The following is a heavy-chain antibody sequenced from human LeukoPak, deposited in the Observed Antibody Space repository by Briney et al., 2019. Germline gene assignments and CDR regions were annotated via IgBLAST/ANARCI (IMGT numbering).Heavy chain of an antibody. CDR1: GYTLTELS. Sequence: ASVKVSCKVSGYTLTELSMHWVRQAPGKGLEWMGGFDLVDGGTIYAQKFQGRVTMTTDTSTGTAYMELRSLRSDDTAVYYCARDPGYCSSTSCGKNWYFDLWGRGTLVTVSS. D-gene: IGHD2-2*01. J-gene: IGHJ2*01. CDR2: FDLVDGGT. V-gene: IGHV1-24*01. CDR3: ARDPGYCSSTSCGKNWYFDL.